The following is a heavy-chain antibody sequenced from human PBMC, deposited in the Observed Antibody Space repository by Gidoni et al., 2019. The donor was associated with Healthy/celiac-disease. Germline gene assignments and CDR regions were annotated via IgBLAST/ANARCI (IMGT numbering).Heavy chain of an antibody. V-gene: IGHV3-9*01. D-gene: IGHD3-10*01. Sequence: EVQLVESGGGLVQPGRSLRLSCAASGFPFDDYAMHWVRPAPGKGLGWVSGISWNSGSIGYADSVKGRFTISRDNAKNSLYLQMNSLRAEDTALYYCAKAIAPYYGSGSYGFDYWGQGTLVTVSS. CDR1: GFPFDDYA. CDR3: AKAIAPYYGSGSYGFDY. J-gene: IGHJ4*02. CDR2: ISWNSGSI.